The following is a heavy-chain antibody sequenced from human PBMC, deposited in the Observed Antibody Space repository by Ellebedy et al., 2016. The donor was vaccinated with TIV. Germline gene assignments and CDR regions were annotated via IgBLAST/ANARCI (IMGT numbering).Heavy chain of an antibody. J-gene: IGHJ4*02. D-gene: IGHD1-26*01. CDR2: IKPHGSEK. CDR3: ARSGELDS. V-gene: IGHV3-7*01. CDR1: GFTFTDFY. Sequence: PGGSLRLSCAASGFTFTDFYMSWVRQAPGKGLEWVANIKPHGSEKDYVDSVKGRFTISRDDARNSLYLQMNSLRAEDTAVYYCARSGELDSWGQGTLVTVSS.